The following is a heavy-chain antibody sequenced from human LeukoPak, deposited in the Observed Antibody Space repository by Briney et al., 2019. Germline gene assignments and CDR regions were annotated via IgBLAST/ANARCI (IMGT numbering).Heavy chain of an antibody. CDR1: GYTFTGYY. V-gene: IGHV1-2*02. Sequence: ASVKVSCKASGYTFTGYYMHWVRQAPGQGLEWMGWINPNSGGTNYAQKLQGRVTMTTDTSTSTAYMELRSLRSDDTAVYYCARERGRRWLQFAGYFDYWGQGTLVTVSS. D-gene: IGHD5-24*01. CDR2: INPNSGGT. CDR3: ARERGRRWLQFAGYFDY. J-gene: IGHJ4*02.